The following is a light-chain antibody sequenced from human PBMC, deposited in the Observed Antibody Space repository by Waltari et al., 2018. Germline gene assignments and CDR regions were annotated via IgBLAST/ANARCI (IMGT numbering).Light chain of an antibody. CDR2: DNS. V-gene: IGLV3-21*02. Sequence: SYVLTQPPSVSVAPGQTARISCGGNKIGSKGVHWYRGKPGQAPVRVVYDNSDRPSGIPERLSGSNSGNTATLPINRVEAGDEADYYCQVWDTSSDHLWVFGGGTKLTVL. CDR1: KIGSKG. CDR3: QVWDTSSDHLWV. J-gene: IGLJ3*02.